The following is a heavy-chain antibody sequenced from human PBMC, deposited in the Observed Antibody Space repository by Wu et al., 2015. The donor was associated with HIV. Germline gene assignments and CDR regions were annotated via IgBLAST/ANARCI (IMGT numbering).Heavy chain of an antibody. D-gene: IGHD3/OR15-3a*01. CDR1: GGTFSSYV. CDR2: IIPLFRTA. V-gene: IGHV1-69*05. Sequence: QVQLVQSGAEVKKPGSSVKVSCTGSGGTFSSYVTAWVRQAPGQGLEWMGGIIPLFRTANYSPKFQGRLTITTDESMTTAYMDLRSLRSDDTAVYYCAKTYAKGVGNRSAVGLLWTTWGLGTLVHRLL. CDR3: AKTYAKGVGNRSAVGLLWTT. J-gene: IGHJ4*01.